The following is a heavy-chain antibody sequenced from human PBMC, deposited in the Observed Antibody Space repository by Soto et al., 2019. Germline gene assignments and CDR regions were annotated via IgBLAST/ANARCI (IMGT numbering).Heavy chain of an antibody. CDR3: AGDSPEESLYDFWSGYWENHYYMDV. J-gene: IGHJ6*03. D-gene: IGHD3-3*01. Sequence: PGGSLRLSCAASGFTFSSYSMNWVRQAPGKGPEWVSSISSSSSYIYYADSVKGRFTISRDNAKNSLYLQMNSLRAEDTAVYYCAGDSPEESLYDFWSGYWENHYYMDVWGKGTTVTVSS. V-gene: IGHV3-21*01. CDR1: GFTFSSYS. CDR2: ISSSSSYI.